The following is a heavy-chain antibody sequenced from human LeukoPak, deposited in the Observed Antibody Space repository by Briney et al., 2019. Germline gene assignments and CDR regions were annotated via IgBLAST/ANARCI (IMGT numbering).Heavy chain of an antibody. J-gene: IGHJ6*03. CDR3: ATNSNYDFLSNYYYNYMDV. Sequence: SETLSLTCTVSGYSISSGYFWGWIRQPPGKGLEWIGTIYHSGSTYYNPSLKSRVTISVDTSKNQFSLKLSSVTAADTAVYYCATNSNYDFLSNYYYNYMDVWGKGSSVIVSS. D-gene: IGHD3-3*01. V-gene: IGHV4-38-2*02. CDR1: GYSISSGYF. CDR2: IYHSGST.